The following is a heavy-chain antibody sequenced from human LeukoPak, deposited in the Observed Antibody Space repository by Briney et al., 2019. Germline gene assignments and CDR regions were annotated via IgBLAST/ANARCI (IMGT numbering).Heavy chain of an antibody. V-gene: IGHV4-39*01. CDR1: GGSISSSSYY. J-gene: IGHJ4*02. Sequence: SETLSLTCTVSGGSISSSSYYWGWIRQPPGKGLEWIGSIYYSGSTYYNPSLKSRVIISVDTSKNQFSLKLSSVTAADTAVYYCASGDWNDPYYFDYWGQGTLVTVSS. D-gene: IGHD1-1*01. CDR3: ASGDWNDPYYFDY. CDR2: IYYSGST.